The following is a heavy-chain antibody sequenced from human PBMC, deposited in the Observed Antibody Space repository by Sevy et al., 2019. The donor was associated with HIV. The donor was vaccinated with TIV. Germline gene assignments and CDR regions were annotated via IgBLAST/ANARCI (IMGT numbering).Heavy chain of an antibody. CDR3: ARDRYYYDSSGYYSGAFDI. Sequence: GGSLRLSCAASGFTFSSYAMHWVRQAPGKGLEWVAVISYDGSNKYYADSVKGRFTISRDNSKNTQYLQMNSLRAEDTAVYYCARDRYYYDSSGYYSGAFDIWGQGTMVTVSS. J-gene: IGHJ3*02. D-gene: IGHD3-22*01. CDR1: GFTFSSYA. CDR2: ISYDGSNK. V-gene: IGHV3-30-3*01.